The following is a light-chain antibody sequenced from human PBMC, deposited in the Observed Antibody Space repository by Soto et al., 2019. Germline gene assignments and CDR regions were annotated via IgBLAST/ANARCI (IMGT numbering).Light chain of an antibody. Sequence: VLAQPASVSGSPGQSITISCSGISNEVGSYYPVSWYQHHPGKAPELMIYEDIKRPSGISNRFSGSKSGNTASLTISGLQAEDDADYFCCSYAGRSTPYVFGTGTKVTVL. CDR1: SNEVGSYYP. V-gene: IGLV2-23*01. J-gene: IGLJ1*01. CDR3: CSYAGRSTPYV. CDR2: EDI.